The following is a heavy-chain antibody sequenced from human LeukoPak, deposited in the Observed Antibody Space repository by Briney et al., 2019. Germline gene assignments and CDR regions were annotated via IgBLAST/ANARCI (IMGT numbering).Heavy chain of an antibody. CDR3: ARSLTVTYGAFDI. J-gene: IGHJ3*02. CDR2: FYYSGST. V-gene: IGHV4-59*01. Sequence: SETLSLTCTVHGGSISSSYWSWIRQPPGKGLEWIGYFYYSGSTNYNPSLKSRVTKSVDTSKNQFSLRLSSVTVADTAVYYCARSLTVTYGAFDIWGQGTMVTVSS. CDR1: GGSISSSY. D-gene: IGHD4-17*01.